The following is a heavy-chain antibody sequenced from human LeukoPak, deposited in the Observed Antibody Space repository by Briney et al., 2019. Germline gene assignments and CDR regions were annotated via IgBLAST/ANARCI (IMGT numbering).Heavy chain of an antibody. Sequence: PGGSLRLSCAASGFTFTNYWMTWVRQVPGKGLEWVANIHKAGSESYYGDSVKGRFAISRDNAKNSLYLQLSSLRVEDTAVYYCARVGAWELQRVFEYWGQGTLVTVSS. CDR1: GFTFTNYW. CDR2: IHKAGSES. J-gene: IGHJ4*02. CDR3: ARVGAWELQRVFEY. D-gene: IGHD1-26*01. V-gene: IGHV3-7*01.